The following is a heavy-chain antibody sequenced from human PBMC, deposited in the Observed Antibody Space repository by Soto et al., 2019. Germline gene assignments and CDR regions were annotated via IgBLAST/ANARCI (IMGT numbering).Heavy chain of an antibody. CDR3: AIGRGYYYGMDV. CDR1: GYTFTSYA. Sequence: GASVKVSCKASGYTFTSYAMHWVRQAPGQRLEWMGWINAGNGNTKYSQKFQGRVTITRDTSASTAYMELSSLRSEDTAVYYCAIGRGYYYGMDVWGQGTTVTVSS. V-gene: IGHV1-3*01. CDR2: INAGNGNT. J-gene: IGHJ6*02. D-gene: IGHD1-26*01.